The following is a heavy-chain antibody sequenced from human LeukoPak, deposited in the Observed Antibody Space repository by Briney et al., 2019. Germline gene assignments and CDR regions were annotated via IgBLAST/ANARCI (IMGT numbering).Heavy chain of an antibody. CDR1: GFTIRNYW. CDR2: ISTDGSIT. Sequence: PGGSLRLSCVASGFTIRNYWMHWVRQAPGKGLLWVSRISTDGSITTNADSVKGRFTFSRDNAKNTLCLQMNTLRAEDTAVYYCARGRGYSDSSGSLDYWGQGTLVTVSS. CDR3: ARGRGYSDSSGSLDY. J-gene: IGHJ4*02. D-gene: IGHD3-22*01. V-gene: IGHV3-74*01.